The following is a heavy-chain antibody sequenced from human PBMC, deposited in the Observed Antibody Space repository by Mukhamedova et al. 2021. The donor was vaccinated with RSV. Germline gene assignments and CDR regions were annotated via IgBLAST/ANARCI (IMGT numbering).Heavy chain of an antibody. CDR2: ISGSGAST. J-gene: IGHJ4*02. Sequence: SAISGSGASTYYADSVKGRFTISRDNSKNTLYLQMNSLRAEDTAVYYCTQAKWGSEFDNWGQGTLVTVSS. V-gene: IGHV3-23*01. D-gene: IGHD7-27*01. CDR3: TQAKWGSEFDN.